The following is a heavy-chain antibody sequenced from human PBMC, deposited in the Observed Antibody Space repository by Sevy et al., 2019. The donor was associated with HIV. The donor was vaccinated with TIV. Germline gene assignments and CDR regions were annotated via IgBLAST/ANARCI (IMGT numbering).Heavy chain of an antibody. Sequence: SETLSLTCAVSGYSISSGYYWGWIRQPPGKGLEWIGSIYHSGSTYYNPSLKSRVTISVDTSKNQFSLKLSSVTAADMAVYYCARENYGSGSYHNPYYYYGMDVWGQGTTVTVSS. J-gene: IGHJ6*02. CDR2: IYHSGST. V-gene: IGHV4-38-2*02. D-gene: IGHD3-10*01. CDR1: GYSISSGYY. CDR3: ARENYGSGSYHNPYYYYGMDV.